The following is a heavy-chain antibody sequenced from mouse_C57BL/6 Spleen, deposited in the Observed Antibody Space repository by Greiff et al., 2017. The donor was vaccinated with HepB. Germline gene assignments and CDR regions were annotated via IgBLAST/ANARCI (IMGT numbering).Heavy chain of an antibody. CDR3: ARSGDYYGSSYGWYFDV. CDR2: IYPRSGNT. V-gene: IGHV1-81*01. CDR1: GYTFTSYG. D-gene: IGHD1-1*01. Sequence: VQLQHSGAELARPGASVKLSCKASGYTFTSYGISWVKQRTGQGLEWIGEIYPRSGNTYYNEKFKGKATLTADKSSSTAYMELRSLTSEDSAVYFCARSGDYYGSSYGWYFDVWGTGTTVTVSS. J-gene: IGHJ1*03.